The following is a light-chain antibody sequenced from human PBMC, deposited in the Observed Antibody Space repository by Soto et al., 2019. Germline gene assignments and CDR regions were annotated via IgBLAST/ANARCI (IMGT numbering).Light chain of an antibody. CDR1: QFISNS. V-gene: IGKV3-15*01. CDR3: QQSYSTALT. Sequence: ETVMTPSPATLCVSPGARVTLSCRASQFISNSLAWYQQRPGQPPRLLIYGASTRASGISARFSGSGSGTDFTLTISSLQPEDFATYYCQQSYSTALTFGGGTKVDIK. CDR2: GAS. J-gene: IGKJ4*01.